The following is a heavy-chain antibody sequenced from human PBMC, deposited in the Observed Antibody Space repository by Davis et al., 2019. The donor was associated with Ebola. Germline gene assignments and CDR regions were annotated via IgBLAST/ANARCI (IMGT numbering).Heavy chain of an antibody. Sequence: GESLKISCAASGFTVSSNYMSWVRQAPGKGLEWVSVIYSGGSTYYADSVKGRFTISRHNSKNTLYLQMNSLRAEDTAVYYCARDGGYYYGMDVWGQGTTVTVSS. V-gene: IGHV3-53*04. CDR1: GFTVSSNY. D-gene: IGHD3-3*01. J-gene: IGHJ6*02. CDR3: ARDGGYYYGMDV. CDR2: IYSGGST.